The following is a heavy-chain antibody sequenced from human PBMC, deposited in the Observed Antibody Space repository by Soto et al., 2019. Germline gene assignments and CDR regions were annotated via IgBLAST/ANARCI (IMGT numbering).Heavy chain of an antibody. CDR2: ISYSGST. J-gene: IGHJ4*02. V-gene: IGHV4-39*01. Sequence: SETLSLTCTVSGGSIGSGGYYWSWIRQHPGTGLEWIGHISYSGSTYYNTSLKSRVTISVDTSKNQFSLKLSPVTAADTAVYYCARHDWAKPFDYWGQGTLVTVSS. CDR3: ARHDWAKPFDY. D-gene: IGHD3-9*01. CDR1: GGSIGSGGYY.